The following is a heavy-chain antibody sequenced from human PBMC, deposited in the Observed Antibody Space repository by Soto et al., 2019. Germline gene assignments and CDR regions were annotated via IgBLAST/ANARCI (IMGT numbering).Heavy chain of an antibody. D-gene: IGHD6-19*01. CDR1: GASISSYF. J-gene: IGHJ5*02. CDR3: AREAGPDRWFDP. V-gene: IGHV4-4*07. CDR2: ISTSGTT. Sequence: SETLSLTCTVSGASISSYFWNWIRQPAGKGLDWIGRISTSGTTNYNPTLKSRVTMSVDTSKNHFSLNLSSVTAADTAVYYCAREAGPDRWFDPWGQGTLVTVSS.